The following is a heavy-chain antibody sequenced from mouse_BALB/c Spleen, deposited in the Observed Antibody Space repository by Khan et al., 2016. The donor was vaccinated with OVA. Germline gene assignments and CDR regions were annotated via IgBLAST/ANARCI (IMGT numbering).Heavy chain of an antibody. D-gene: IGHD2-12*01. CDR3: ARSLYYSYGYALDC. CDR2: ISSTAST. CDR1: GYSITSDYA. V-gene: IGHV3-2*02. J-gene: IGHJ4*01. Sequence: EVQLQESGPGLVKPSQSLSLTCTVTGYSITSDYAWNWIRQFPGNKLEWMGYISSTASTSYNPSLKSRISITRDISKNQFFLQLKSVTTEDTATYYCARSLYYSYGYALDCWGRGTSVTVSS.